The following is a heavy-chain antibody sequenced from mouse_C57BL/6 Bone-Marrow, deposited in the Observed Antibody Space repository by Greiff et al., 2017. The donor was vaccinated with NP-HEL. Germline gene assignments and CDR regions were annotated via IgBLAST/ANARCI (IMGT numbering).Heavy chain of an antibody. J-gene: IGHJ2*01. CDR3: ARERAITTVVADY. D-gene: IGHD1-1*01. V-gene: IGHV1-55*01. CDR2: IYPGSGST. Sequence: QVQLQQSGAEPVKPGASVKMFCKASGYTFTSYWITRVKQRPGQGLEWIGDIYPGSGSTNYNEKFKSKATLTVDTSSSTAYMQLSSLTSEDSAVYYCARERAITTVVADYWGQGTTLTVSS. CDR1: GYTFTSYW.